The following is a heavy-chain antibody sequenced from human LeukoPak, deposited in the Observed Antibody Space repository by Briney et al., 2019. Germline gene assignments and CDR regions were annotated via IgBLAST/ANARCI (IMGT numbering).Heavy chain of an antibody. D-gene: IGHD1-26*01. CDR3: SRDGGELLLDY. J-gene: IGHJ4*02. CDR2: IYTSGST. CDR1: GGSISSYY. Sequence: SPSETLSLAGTGSGGSISSYYWSWIRQPAGKGLEWIGRIYTSGSTNYNPSLKRRVTMSVDTSKNPFSLKLSSVTAADTAVYYCSRDGGELLLDYWGQGTLVTVSS. V-gene: IGHV4-4*07.